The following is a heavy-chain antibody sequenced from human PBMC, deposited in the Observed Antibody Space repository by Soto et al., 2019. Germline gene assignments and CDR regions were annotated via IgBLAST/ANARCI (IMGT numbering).Heavy chain of an antibody. Sequence: GGSLRLSCAASGFTFSGYGMHWVRQAPGKGLEWVAVIWFDGSNIYYADSGKGRFTISRDNSKNTLYLQMNSLRAEDTAVYYCARGAVRGANPRLFDHWGQGTLVTVSS. V-gene: IGHV3-33*01. CDR2: IWFDGSNI. D-gene: IGHD3-10*01. J-gene: IGHJ4*02. CDR3: ARGAVRGANPRLFDH. CDR1: GFTFSGYG.